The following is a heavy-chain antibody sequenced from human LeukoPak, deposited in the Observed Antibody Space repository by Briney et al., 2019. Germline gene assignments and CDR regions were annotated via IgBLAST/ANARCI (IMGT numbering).Heavy chain of an antibody. CDR1: GGTFSSYA. J-gene: IGHJ4*02. Sequence: GASVKVSCKASGGTFSSYAISWVRQAPGRGLEWMGRIIPIFGIANYAQKFQGRVTITADKSTSTAYMELSSLRSEDTAVYYCARDRGTGTPDYWGQGTLVTVSS. CDR3: ARDRGTGTPDY. V-gene: IGHV1-69*04. D-gene: IGHD1-1*01. CDR2: IIPIFGIA.